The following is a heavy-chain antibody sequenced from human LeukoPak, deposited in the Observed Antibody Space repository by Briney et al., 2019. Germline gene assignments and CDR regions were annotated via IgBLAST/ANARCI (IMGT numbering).Heavy chain of an antibody. CDR3: ARDLLGYNYHYMDV. J-gene: IGHJ6*03. CDR1: GFTFSNYG. Sequence: PGGSLRLSCAASGFTFSNYGMTWVRQAPGKGLEWVSYISSSSTIYYADSVKGRFTISRDNAKNSLYLQMNSLRAEDTAVYYCARDLLGYNYHYMDVWGKGTTVTVSS. CDR2: ISSSSTI. V-gene: IGHV3-69-1*02. D-gene: IGHD1-20*01.